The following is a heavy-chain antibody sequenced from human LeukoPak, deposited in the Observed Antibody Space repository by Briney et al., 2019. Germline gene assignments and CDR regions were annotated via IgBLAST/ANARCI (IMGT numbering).Heavy chain of an antibody. J-gene: IGHJ6*03. D-gene: IGHD2-2*01. CDR3: ARDGPAYASRSTDYMDV. CDR2: INPGGGST. CDR1: GYTFISYY. Sequence: ASVQDSCKASGYTFISYYMHWVRQATGKGLEGMGIINPGGGSTSYAQSFQGRGTMTRDTSTSTIYMELRSLRSEDTAVYYCARDGPAYASRSTDYMDVCGKGTTVTVSS. V-gene: IGHV1-46*01.